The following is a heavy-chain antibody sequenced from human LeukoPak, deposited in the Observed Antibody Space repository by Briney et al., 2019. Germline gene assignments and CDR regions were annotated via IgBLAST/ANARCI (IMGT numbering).Heavy chain of an antibody. V-gene: IGHV1-46*02. CDR1: GYTFDNYY. CDR2: INPSGTST. D-gene: IGHD3-9*01. Sequence: GASVKVSCKASGYTFDNYYMHWLRQAPGQGLEWMGIINPSGTSTNYAQKFQGRVTITADKSTSTAYMELSSLRSEDTAVYYCARGGTLTGHLSLFDYWGQGTLVTVSS. CDR3: ARGGTLTGHLSLFDY. J-gene: IGHJ4*02.